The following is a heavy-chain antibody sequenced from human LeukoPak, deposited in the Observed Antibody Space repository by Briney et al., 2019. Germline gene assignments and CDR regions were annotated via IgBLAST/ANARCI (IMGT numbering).Heavy chain of an antibody. CDR3: ARESSFWSGYYTGHDAFDI. CDR2: IYYSGST. Sequence: SETLSLTCTVSGGSISSYYWSWIRQPPGKGLEWIGYIYYSGSTNYNPSLKSRVTISVDTSKNQFSLKLSSVTAADTAVYYCARESSFWSGYYTGHDAFDIWGQGTMATVSS. CDR1: GGSISSYY. V-gene: IGHV4-59*01. J-gene: IGHJ3*02. D-gene: IGHD3-3*01.